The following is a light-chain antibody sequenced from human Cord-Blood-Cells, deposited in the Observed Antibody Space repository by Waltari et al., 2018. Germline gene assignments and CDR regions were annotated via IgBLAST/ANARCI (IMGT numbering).Light chain of an antibody. CDR3: MIWHSSAWV. V-gene: IGLV5-45*03. J-gene: IGLJ3*02. CDR1: SGINVGTYR. Sequence: QAVLTQPSPLSASPGASASLTCTLRSGINVGTYRIYWYQQKPGSPPQYPLRYKSDSDKQQGSGVPSRFSGSKDASANAGILLISGLQSEDEADYYCMIWHSSAWVFGGGTKLTVL. CDR2: YKSDSDK.